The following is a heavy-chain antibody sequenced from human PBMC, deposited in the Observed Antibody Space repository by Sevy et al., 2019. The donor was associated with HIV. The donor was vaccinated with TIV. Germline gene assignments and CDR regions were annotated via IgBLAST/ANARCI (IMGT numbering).Heavy chain of an antibody. CDR3: VSGGSGDVWNYGYYYYGMDV. Sequence: ASVKVSCKASGDTFSTYDINWVRQAPGQGLEWMGWMSPKRGSTGFAQKFQGRLTMTRDTSINTAYMESSSLRCEDTAVYYCVSGGSGDVWNYGYYYYGMDVWGQGTTVTVSS. D-gene: IGHD3-3*01. J-gene: IGHJ6*02. V-gene: IGHV1-8*02. CDR2: MSPKRGST. CDR1: GDTFSTYD.